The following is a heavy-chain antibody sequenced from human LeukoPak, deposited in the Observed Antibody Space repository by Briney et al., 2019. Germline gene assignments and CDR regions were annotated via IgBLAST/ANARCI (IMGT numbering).Heavy chain of an antibody. CDR3: ARRTGSGSTNAFDY. CDR2: ISSSSIYI. J-gene: IGHJ4*02. Sequence: PGGSLRLSCAASGFTFSNYGMNWVRQAPGKGLEWVSSISSSSIYIYYADSVKGRFTISRDNAKNSLYLQMNSLRAEDTAVYYCARRTGSGSTNAFDYWGQGTLVTVSS. D-gene: IGHD6-19*01. CDR1: GFTFSNYG. V-gene: IGHV3-21*06.